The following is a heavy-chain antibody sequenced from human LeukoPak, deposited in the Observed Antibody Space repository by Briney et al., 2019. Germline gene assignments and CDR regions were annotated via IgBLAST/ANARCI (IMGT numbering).Heavy chain of an antibody. CDR1: GGPISSSSYY. Sequence: SETLSLTCTVSGGPISSSSYYWGWIRQPPGKGLEWIGSIYYSGSTYYNPSLKSRVTISVDTSKNQFSPKLSSVTAADTAVYYCARHYYDSSGYYGLLDYWGQGTLVTVSS. J-gene: IGHJ4*02. CDR2: IYYSGST. CDR3: ARHYYDSSGYYGLLDY. V-gene: IGHV4-39*01. D-gene: IGHD3-22*01.